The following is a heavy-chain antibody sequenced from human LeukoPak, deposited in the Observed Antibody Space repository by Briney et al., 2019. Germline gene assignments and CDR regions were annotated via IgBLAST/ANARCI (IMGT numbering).Heavy chain of an antibody. CDR1: GFTFSSYA. J-gene: IGHJ4*02. Sequence: PGGSLRLSCAASGFTFSSYAMHWVRQAPGKGLEWVAVISYDGSNKYYADSVKGRFTISRDNSKNTLYLQMNSLRAEDTAVYYCAKAAYYYDSSGYYYLQGFDYWGQGTLVTVSS. CDR2: ISYDGSNK. CDR3: AKAAYYYDSSGYYYLQGFDY. D-gene: IGHD3-22*01. V-gene: IGHV3-30*01.